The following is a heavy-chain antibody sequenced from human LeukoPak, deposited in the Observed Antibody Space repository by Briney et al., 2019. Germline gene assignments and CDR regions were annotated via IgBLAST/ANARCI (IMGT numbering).Heavy chain of an antibody. Sequence: ASVKVSCKASGYTFTSYGISWVRQAPGQGLEWMGWISGYTGATQYSVNLQGRLTLTTDTSTNTAYMELRSLRSDDTALYFCARDTPGLAKLFDYWGQGTLVTVSS. CDR1: GYTFTSYG. D-gene: IGHD2-15*01. J-gene: IGHJ4*02. CDR2: ISGYTGAT. V-gene: IGHV1-18*01. CDR3: ARDTPGLAKLFDY.